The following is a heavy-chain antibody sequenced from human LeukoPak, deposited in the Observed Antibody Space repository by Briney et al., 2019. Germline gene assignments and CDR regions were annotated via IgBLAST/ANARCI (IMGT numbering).Heavy chain of an antibody. CDR3: ARRDYVAHFDY. CDR1: GGSISSYY. D-gene: IGHD4-17*01. Sequence: PSETLSLTCTVSGGSISSYYWSWIRQPPGKGLEWIGSIYYSGSTYYNPSLKSRVTISVDTSKNQFSLKLSSVTAADTAVYYCARRDYVAHFDYWGQGTLVTVSS. V-gene: IGHV4-59*05. J-gene: IGHJ4*02. CDR2: IYYSGST.